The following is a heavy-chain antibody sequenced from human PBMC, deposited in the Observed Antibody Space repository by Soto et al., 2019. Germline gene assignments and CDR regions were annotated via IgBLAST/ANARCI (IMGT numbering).Heavy chain of an antibody. CDR2: IYYSGST. Sequence: SETLSLTCAVSGGSISSGGYSWSWIRQPPGKGLEWIGYIYYSGSTYYNPSLKSRVTISVDTSKNQFSLKLSSVTAADTAVYYFSSPHAYGDWWYFVYWGQGTLVSVS. CDR3: SSPHAYGDWWYFVY. CDR1: GGSISSGGYS. D-gene: IGHD4-17*01. V-gene: IGHV4-30-2*03. J-gene: IGHJ4*02.